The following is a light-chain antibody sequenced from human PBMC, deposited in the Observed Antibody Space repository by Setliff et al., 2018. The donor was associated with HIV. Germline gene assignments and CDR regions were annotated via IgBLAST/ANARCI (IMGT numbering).Light chain of an antibody. CDR3: ASYANSDVVI. Sequence: QSVLAQPASVSGSLGQSITVSCTGTSSDIGAFDFVSWYRQHPGKAPELMIYDVTNRPSGVSHRFSGSKSGNTASLTISGLQAEDEADYYCASYANSDVVIFGSGTKVTVL. J-gene: IGLJ1*01. CDR1: SSDIGAFDF. V-gene: IGLV2-14*03. CDR2: DVT.